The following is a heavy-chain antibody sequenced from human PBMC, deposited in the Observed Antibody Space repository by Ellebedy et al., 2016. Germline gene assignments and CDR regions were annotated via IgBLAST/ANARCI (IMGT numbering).Heavy chain of an antibody. CDR3: TTLSTYYYGMDL. J-gene: IGHJ6*02. CDR1: GFSFSNAW. Sequence: GGSLRLSXAASGFSFSNAWMSWVRQAPGKGLEWVGRIRSKTDGTTTDYAAPVKGRFSIPRHDSENMLYLQMNSLKTEDTAVYYCTTLSTYYYGMDLWGQGTTVTVSS. CDR2: IRSKTDGTTT. V-gene: IGHV3-15*01. D-gene: IGHD5/OR15-5a*01.